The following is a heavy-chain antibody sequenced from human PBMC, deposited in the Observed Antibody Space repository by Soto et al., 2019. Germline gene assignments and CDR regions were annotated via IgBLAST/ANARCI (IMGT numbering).Heavy chain of an antibody. D-gene: IGHD3-3*01. CDR2: IGTAGDT. Sequence: EVQLVESGGGLVQPGGSLRLSCAASGFTSSSYDMHWVRQATGKGLEWVSAIGTAGDTYYPGSVKGRFTISRENAKNSLYLQMNSLRAGDTAVYYCARGSGNFWSGTAFDIWGQGTMVTVSS. J-gene: IGHJ3*02. CDR1: GFTSSSYD. CDR3: ARGSGNFWSGTAFDI. V-gene: IGHV3-13*01.